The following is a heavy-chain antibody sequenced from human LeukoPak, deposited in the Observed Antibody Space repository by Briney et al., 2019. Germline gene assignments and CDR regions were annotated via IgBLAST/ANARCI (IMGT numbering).Heavy chain of an antibody. D-gene: IGHD6-25*01. CDR2: INCYNGNT. Sequence: ASVRVSCKASGYSFSYFGINWVRQAPGQGLEWMGWINCYNGNTNYAQKSEGRLTLTTDTATSSVYMELRNLRSDDTAVYYCARGLDAAAGLANFDYWGQGTLVTVSS. CDR3: ARGLDAAAGLANFDY. CDR1: GYSFSYFG. J-gene: IGHJ4*02. V-gene: IGHV1-18*01.